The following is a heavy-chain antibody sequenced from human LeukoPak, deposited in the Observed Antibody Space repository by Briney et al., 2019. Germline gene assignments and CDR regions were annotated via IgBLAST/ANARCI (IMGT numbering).Heavy chain of an antibody. CDR3: ARGGISFLYP. D-gene: IGHD3-10*01. Sequence: PSETLSLTCTVSGGSISSSNFYWGWIRQPPGKGLEWIGSIYYGGSTYYNPSLKSRVTISVVTSKNQFSLKLSSVTAADTAVYYCARGGISFLYPWGQGTLVTVSS. V-gene: IGHV4-39*01. CDR2: IYYGGST. J-gene: IGHJ5*02. CDR1: GGSISSSNFY.